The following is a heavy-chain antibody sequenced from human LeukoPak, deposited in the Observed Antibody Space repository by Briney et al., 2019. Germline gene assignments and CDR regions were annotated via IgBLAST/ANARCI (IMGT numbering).Heavy chain of an antibody. CDR2: IISSSSYI. D-gene: IGHD4-17*01. V-gene: IGHV3-21*01. Sequence: PGGPLRLSCAASGFTFSSYSMNWVRQAPGKGLEWVSSIISSSSYIYYADAVKGRFTISRDNAKNSLYLQMNSLRAEDTAVYYCARLPGGDYGAGYYYYMDVWGKGTTVTVSS. CDR1: GFTFSSYS. CDR3: ARLPGGDYGAGYYYYMDV. J-gene: IGHJ6*03.